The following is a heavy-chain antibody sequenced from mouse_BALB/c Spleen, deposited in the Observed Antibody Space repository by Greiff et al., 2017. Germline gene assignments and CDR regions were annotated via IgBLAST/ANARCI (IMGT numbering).Heavy chain of an antibody. Sequence: QVQLQQSGAELVKPGASVKLSCKASGYTFTSYWMHWVKQRPGQGLEWIGEINPSNGRTNYNEKFKSKATLTVDKSSSTAYMQLSSLTSEDSAVYYCARPHPLYGNYVAWFAYWGQGTLVTVSA. CDR2: INPSNGRT. V-gene: IGHV1S81*02. CDR3: ARPHPLYGNYVAWFAY. D-gene: IGHD2-1*01. J-gene: IGHJ3*01. CDR1: GYTFTSYW.